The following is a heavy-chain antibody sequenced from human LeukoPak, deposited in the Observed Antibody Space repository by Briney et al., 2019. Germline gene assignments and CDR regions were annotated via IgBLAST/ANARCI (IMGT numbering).Heavy chain of an antibody. V-gene: IGHV4-34*01. D-gene: IGHD4-17*01. Sequence: SETLSLTCAVYGGSFSGYYWSWIRQPPGKGLEWIGEINHSGSTNYNPSLKSRVTISVDTSKNQFSLKLSSVTAADTAVYYCARGRDYGDYGWSRDPSRDYWGQGTLVTVSS. CDR1: GGSFSGYY. CDR3: ARGRDYGDYGWSRDPSRDY. CDR2: INHSGST. J-gene: IGHJ4*02.